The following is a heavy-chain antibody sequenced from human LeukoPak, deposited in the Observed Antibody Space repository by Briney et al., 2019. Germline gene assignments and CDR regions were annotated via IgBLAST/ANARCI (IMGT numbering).Heavy chain of an antibody. V-gene: IGHV3-7*01. CDR3: ARGHYGLDI. Sequence: GGSLRLSCAASGFTVSQRWTTWVRQAPGKGLEWVAHINADGTDKDCVDSVTGRFTISKDNTKNSVYLQLNSLRAEDTALYYCARGHYGLDIWGQGTMVTVSP. CDR2: INADGTDK. J-gene: IGHJ3*02. CDR1: GFTVSQRW. D-gene: IGHD4-17*01.